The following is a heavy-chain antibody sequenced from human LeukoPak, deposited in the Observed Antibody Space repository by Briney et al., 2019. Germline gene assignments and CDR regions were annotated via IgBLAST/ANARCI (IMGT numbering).Heavy chain of an antibody. D-gene: IGHD2-21*02. CDR2: IYYSGST. CDR1: GGSISSGGYY. CDR3: ARGLLFSWFDP. J-gene: IGHJ5*02. Sequence: SQTVSLNCTVSGGSISSGGYYWSGIRQHPGKGLEWIGYIYYSGSTYYNPSLKSRVTISVDTSKNQFSLKLSSVTAADTAVYYCARGLLFSWFDPWGQGALVSASS. V-gene: IGHV4-31*03.